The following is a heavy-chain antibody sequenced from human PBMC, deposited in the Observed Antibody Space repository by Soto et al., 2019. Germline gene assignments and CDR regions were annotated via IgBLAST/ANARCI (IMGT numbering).Heavy chain of an antibody. J-gene: IGHJ6*02. CDR3: ARDPPCDFCYYYYGMDV. Sequence: QVQLVQSGAEVKKPGASVKVSCKASGYTFTSYYMHWVRQAPGQGLEWMGIINPSGGSTSYAQKFQGRVTMTRDTSTSTVYMELSSLRSEDTAVYYCARDPPCDFCYYYYGMDVWGQGTTVPVSS. V-gene: IGHV1-46*01. CDR1: GYTFTSYY. D-gene: IGHD3-3*01. CDR2: INPSGGST.